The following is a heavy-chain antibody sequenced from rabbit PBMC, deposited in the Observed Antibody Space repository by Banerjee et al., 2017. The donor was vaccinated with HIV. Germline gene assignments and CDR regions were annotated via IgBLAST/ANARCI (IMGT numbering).Heavy chain of an antibody. CDR2: IYVGGGNT. D-gene: IGHD2-1*01. CDR3: ARWDSYDDYTDSYYFNL. CDR1: GFDFSTYY. V-gene: IGHV1S7*01. J-gene: IGHJ4*01. Sequence: QLKESGGGLVQPGGSLTLSCKASGFDFSTYYINWVRQAPGKGLEWIGIIYVGGGNTDYANWVNGRFTISSDNAQNTVDLQMNRLTAADTATYFCARWDSYDDYTDSYYFNLWGQGTLVTVS.